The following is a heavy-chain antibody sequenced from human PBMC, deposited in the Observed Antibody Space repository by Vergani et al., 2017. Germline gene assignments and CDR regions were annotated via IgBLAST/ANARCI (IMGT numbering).Heavy chain of an antibody. CDR1: GGTFSSYT. CDR3: ARINLYYGSGNYYSDYYYYGMDV. J-gene: IGHJ6*02. V-gene: IGHV1-69*02. CDR2: IIPILGIA. Sequence: QVQLVQSGAEVKKPGSSVKVSCKASGGTFSSYTISWVRQAPGQGLEWMGRIIPILGIANYAQKFQGRVTITADKSTSTAYMELSSLRSEDTAVYYCARINLYYGSGNYYSDYYYYGMDVWGQGTTVTVSS. D-gene: IGHD3-10*01.